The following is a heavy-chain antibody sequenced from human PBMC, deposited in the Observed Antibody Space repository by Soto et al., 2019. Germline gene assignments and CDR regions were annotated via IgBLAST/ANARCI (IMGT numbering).Heavy chain of an antibody. J-gene: IGHJ5*02. CDR2: ISSSGDSA. D-gene: IGHD5-18*01. Sequence: EVQLLESGGDLVQPGGSLRLSCAASGFTFGSYAMIWVRQAPGKGMVWVSTISSSGDSAYYADSVKGRFTVSSDNSMNTLYMQMNSLRAEDTAVYYCAKSDTALSYGFDPWGQGTVVTVSS. CDR1: GFTFGSYA. CDR3: AKSDTALSYGFDP. V-gene: IGHV3-23*01.